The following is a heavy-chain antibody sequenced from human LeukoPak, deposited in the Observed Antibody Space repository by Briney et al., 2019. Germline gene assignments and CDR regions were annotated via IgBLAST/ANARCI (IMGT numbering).Heavy chain of an antibody. Sequence: GASVKVSCKASGGTFSSCAISWVRQAPGQGLEWMGRIIPIFGIANYAQKFQGRATITADKSTSTAYMELSSLRSEDTAVYYCARTLGDYPDYWGQGTLVTVSS. CDR3: ARTLGDYPDY. J-gene: IGHJ4*02. D-gene: IGHD4-17*01. V-gene: IGHV1-69*04. CDR1: GGTFSSCA. CDR2: IIPIFGIA.